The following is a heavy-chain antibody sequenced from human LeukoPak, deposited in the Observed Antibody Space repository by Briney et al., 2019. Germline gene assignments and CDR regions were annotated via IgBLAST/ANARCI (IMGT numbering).Heavy chain of an antibody. J-gene: IGHJ1*01. D-gene: IGHD2-15*01. CDR1: GGSISSYY. Sequence: SETLSLTCTVSGGSISSYYWSWIRQPPGKGLEWIGYIYYSGTTNYNPSLKSRVTISVDTSKNQFSLKLRSVTAADTAVYYCAREDYCSGGSCYSGYFQHWGQGTLVTVSS. V-gene: IGHV4-59*01. CDR3: AREDYCSGGSCYSGYFQH. CDR2: IYYSGTT.